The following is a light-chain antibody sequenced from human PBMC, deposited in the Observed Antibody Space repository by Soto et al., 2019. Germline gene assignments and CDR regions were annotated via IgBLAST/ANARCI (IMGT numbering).Light chain of an antibody. CDR3: QQYHIYPWT. Sequence: VILMTQSPSSLSASPGDRVTINCRMSQGISSYLAWYQQKPGQAPEPLIYAASTLPRGVPSRFRGRGSGPAFTLTISCLQYEDSATYYWQQYHIYPWTFGQGTKVDIK. CDR1: QGISSY. CDR2: AAS. V-gene: IGKV1D-8*01. J-gene: IGKJ1*01.